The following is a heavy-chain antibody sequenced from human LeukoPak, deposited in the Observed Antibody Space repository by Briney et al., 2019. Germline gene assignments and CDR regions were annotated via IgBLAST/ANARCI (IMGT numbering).Heavy chain of an antibody. CDR3: ARGSGSATVTPFDF. D-gene: IGHD4-17*01. CDR2: INPSGGST. CDR1: GDNCTSYY. V-gene: IGHV1-46*01. J-gene: IGHJ3*01. Sequence: AAFMVTCKASGDNCTSYYRHWVRQATGQERQEMVIINPSGGSTSYAQKFQGRVTMTRDTSTSTVYMELSSLRSEDTAVYYCARGSGSATVTPFDFWGQGTMVTVSS.